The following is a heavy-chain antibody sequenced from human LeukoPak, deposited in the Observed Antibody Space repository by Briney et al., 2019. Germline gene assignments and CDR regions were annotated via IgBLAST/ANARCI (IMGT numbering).Heavy chain of an antibody. J-gene: IGHJ4*02. CDR1: EFNFSTYW. D-gene: IGHD7-27*01. CDR3: TRNNWGIDY. Sequence: GGSLRLSCAASEFNFSTYWMSWVRQAPGKGLEWVANINQDGIKKYYVDSVKGRFTISRDNARNTLYLQMTNLRVEDTAVYYCTRNNWGIDYWGQGALVTVSS. CDR2: INQDGIKK. V-gene: IGHV3-7*01.